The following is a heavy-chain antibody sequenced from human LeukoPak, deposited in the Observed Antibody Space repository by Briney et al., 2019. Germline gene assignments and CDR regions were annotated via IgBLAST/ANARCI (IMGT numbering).Heavy chain of an antibody. D-gene: IGHD4-23*01. CDR2: IYSDDTT. J-gene: IGHJ4*02. V-gene: IGHV3-53*01. Sequence: LSLTCAVSGGSISSGGYSWSWIRQAPGKGLEWVSLIYSDDTTLYADSVKGRFTISRDISKNTLYLQMSSLRAEDTAVYYCARRAGGYSHPYDYWGQGVLVTVSS. CDR1: GGSISSGGYS. CDR3: ARRAGGYSHPYDY.